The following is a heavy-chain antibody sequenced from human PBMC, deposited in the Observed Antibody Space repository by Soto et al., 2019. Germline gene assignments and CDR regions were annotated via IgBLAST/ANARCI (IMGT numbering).Heavy chain of an antibody. D-gene: IGHD1-26*01. J-gene: IGHJ5*02. CDR2: ISYSETT. Sequence: QLQLHESGPRLVKPSETLSLTCTVSGGSVSSPGFHWGWIRQPPGKGLQWVGTISYSETTYSNPSLKRRVTISVDTSKNQCSLKLSSVTAADTAVYYCARHSSPYSYSDWFDPWGQGTLVTVSS. CDR3: ARHSSPYSYSDWFDP. V-gene: IGHV4-39*01. CDR1: GGSVSSPGFH.